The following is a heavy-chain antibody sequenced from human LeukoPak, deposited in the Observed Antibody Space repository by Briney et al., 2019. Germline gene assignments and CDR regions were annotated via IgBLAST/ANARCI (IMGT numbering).Heavy chain of an antibody. J-gene: IGHJ4*02. CDR2: INSDESST. V-gene: IGHV3-74*01. Sequence: GGSLRLSCAASGFTFSRHWMHWVRQAPGKGLVWVSRINSDESSTSYADSVKGRFTISRDNAKNTLYLQMNSLRAEDTAVYYCAKASGIAVAGFDYWGQGTLVTVSS. CDR3: AKASGIAVAGFDY. D-gene: IGHD6-19*01. CDR1: GFTFSRHW.